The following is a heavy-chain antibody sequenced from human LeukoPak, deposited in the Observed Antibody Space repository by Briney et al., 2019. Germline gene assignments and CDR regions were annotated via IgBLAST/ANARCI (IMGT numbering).Heavy chain of an antibody. J-gene: IGHJ3*02. Sequence: ASVKVSCKASGYTFTMYDINWVQQATGQGLEWMGWMNVNSGDTGYAQKFQGRVTFTRDTSISTAYMELSSLRSEDTAVYYCAADDYYDSSGYYDAFDIWGQGTMVTVSS. CDR1: GYTFTMYD. CDR3: AADDYYDSSGYYDAFDI. V-gene: IGHV1-8*03. D-gene: IGHD3-22*01. CDR2: MNVNSGDT.